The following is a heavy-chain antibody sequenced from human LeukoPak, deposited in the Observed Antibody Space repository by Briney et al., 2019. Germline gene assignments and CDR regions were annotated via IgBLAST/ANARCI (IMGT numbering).Heavy chain of an antibody. CDR2: IIPIFGTA. V-gene: IGHV1-69*13. J-gene: IGHJ6*02. Sequence: ASVKVSCTASGGTFSSYAISWVRQAPGQGLEWVGGIIPIFGTANYAQKFQGRVTITADESTSTAYMELSSLRSEDTAVYYCARAMTIFGVVRNYYYGMDVWGQGTTVTVSS. CDR1: GGTFSSYA. D-gene: IGHD3-3*01. CDR3: ARAMTIFGVVRNYYYGMDV.